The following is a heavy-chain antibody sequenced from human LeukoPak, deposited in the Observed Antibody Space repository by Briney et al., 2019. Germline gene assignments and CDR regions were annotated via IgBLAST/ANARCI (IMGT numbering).Heavy chain of an antibody. CDR2: IRSKAYGGTT. CDR1: GVTFDDYG. D-gene: IGHD5-18*01. CDR3: TRDSVYSYGLTELGF. V-gene: IGHV3-49*04. Sequence: GSLRLSCTGSGVTFDDYGINWVRQAPGKGLEWVGFIRSKAYGGTTEFAVSVKDRFTISRDDSKSIAYLQMNSLKTEDTAVYYCTRDSVYSYGLTELGFWGQGTLVTVSS. J-gene: IGHJ4*02.